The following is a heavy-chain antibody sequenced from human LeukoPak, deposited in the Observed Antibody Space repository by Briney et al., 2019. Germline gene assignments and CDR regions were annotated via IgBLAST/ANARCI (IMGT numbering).Heavy chain of an antibody. V-gene: IGHV3-30*04. CDR1: GFTFSSYA. D-gene: IGHD5-18*01. CDR3: ASPDTAMVTRYYYYGMDV. J-gene: IGHJ6*04. CDR2: ISYDGSNK. Sequence: TGGSLRLSCAASGFTFSSYAMHWVRQAPGKGLEWVAVISYDGSNKYYADSVKGRFTISRDNSKNTLYLQMNSLRAEDTAVYYCASPDTAMVTRYYYYGMDVWGKGTTVTVSS.